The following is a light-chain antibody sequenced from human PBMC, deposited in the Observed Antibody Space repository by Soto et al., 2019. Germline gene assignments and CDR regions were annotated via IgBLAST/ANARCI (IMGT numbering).Light chain of an antibody. CDR3: QQHGSSPWT. V-gene: IGKV3D-20*01. J-gene: IGKJ1*01. CDR2: DAS. CDR1: QSVTNNY. Sequence: EIVLTQSPATLALSPGDRATLSCGASQSVTNNYLAWYQHKPGLAPRVLIYDASRRATGIPDRFSGSGSGTDFTLTISRLEPEDFAGYYCQQHGSSPWTFGQGTKVETK.